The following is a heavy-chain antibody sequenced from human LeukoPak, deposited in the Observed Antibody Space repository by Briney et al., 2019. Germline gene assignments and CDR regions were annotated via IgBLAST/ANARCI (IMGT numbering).Heavy chain of an antibody. D-gene: IGHD1-26*01. V-gene: IGHV4-4*02. CDR1: GGSISSSNW. CDR3: ARDLVGSGSYYYYYYYMDV. J-gene: IGHJ6*03. Sequence: SGTLSLTCAVSGGSISSSNWWSWVRQPPGKGLEWIGEIYHSGSTNYNPSLKSRVTISVDKSKNQFSLQLNSVTPEDTAVYYCARDLVGSGSYYYYYYYMDVWGKGTTVTVSS. CDR2: IYHSGST.